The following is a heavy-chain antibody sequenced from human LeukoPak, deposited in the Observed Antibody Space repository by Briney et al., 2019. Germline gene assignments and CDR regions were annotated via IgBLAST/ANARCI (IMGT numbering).Heavy chain of an antibody. J-gene: IGHJ5*02. V-gene: IGHV1-24*01. Sequence: ASVKVSCKVSGYTLTELSMHWVRQAPGKGLEWMGGFDPEDGETIYAQKFQGRVTITEDTSTDTAYMELSSLRSEDTAVYYRATEARGARWLQFGSGSSFNWFDPWGQGTLVTVSS. D-gene: IGHD5-24*01. CDR1: GYTLTELS. CDR2: FDPEDGET. CDR3: ATEARGARWLQFGSGSSFNWFDP.